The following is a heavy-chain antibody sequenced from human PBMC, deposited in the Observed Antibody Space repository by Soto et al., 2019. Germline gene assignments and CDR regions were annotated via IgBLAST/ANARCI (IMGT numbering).Heavy chain of an antibody. Sequence: ASVKVSCKASGYLFAGYYLLWVRQAPGQGLEWMGWINPSSGDTEYAQKLEPWATMTRAKSTDTAYLDLSRLRSADTAVYSCARDRHFCDSGAYNEKYFDYWGQGTLVTVSS. CDR2: INPSSGDT. CDR3: ARDRHFCDSGAYNEKYFDY. J-gene: IGHJ4*02. CDR1: GYLFAGYY. V-gene: IGHV1-2*04. D-gene: IGHD3-16*01.